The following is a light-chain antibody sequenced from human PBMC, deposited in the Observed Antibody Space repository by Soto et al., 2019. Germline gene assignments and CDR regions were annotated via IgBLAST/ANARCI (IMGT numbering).Light chain of an antibody. V-gene: IGKV3-15*01. Sequence: EIVMTQSPATLSVSPGEGATLSCRASQGIATTLAWYQQKPGQTPRLLIYDASTRATGVPARFSGSASGTEFTLTITSLQSEDFAVYYCQQYGNSPITFGQGTRLEIK. CDR2: DAS. CDR3: QQYGNSPIT. J-gene: IGKJ5*01. CDR1: QGIATT.